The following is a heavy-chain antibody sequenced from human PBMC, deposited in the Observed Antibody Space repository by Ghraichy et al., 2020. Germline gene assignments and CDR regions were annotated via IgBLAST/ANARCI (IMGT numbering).Heavy chain of an antibody. J-gene: IGHJ5*02. V-gene: IGHV1-69*10. Sequence: SVKVSCKASGGTFSSYAISWVRQAPGQGLEWMGGIIPIFGIANYAQKFQGRVTITADKSTSTAYMELSSLRSEDTAVYYCARDRRGYCSGGSCLNWFDPWGQGTLVTVSS. D-gene: IGHD2-15*01. CDR2: IIPIFGIA. CDR3: ARDRRGYCSGGSCLNWFDP. CDR1: GGTFSSYA.